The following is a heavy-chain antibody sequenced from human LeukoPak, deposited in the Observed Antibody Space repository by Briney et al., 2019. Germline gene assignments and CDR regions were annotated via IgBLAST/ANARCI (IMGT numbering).Heavy chain of an antibody. Sequence: SQTLSLTCTVSGGSISSGGYYWSWIRQHPGKGLEWIGYIYYSGSTYYNPSLKSRVTISVDTSKNQFSLKLSSVTAADTAVYYCAREMTTVTTRYGMDVWGEGTTVTVSS. D-gene: IGHD4-17*01. J-gene: IGHJ6*04. V-gene: IGHV4-31*03. CDR2: IYYSGST. CDR3: AREMTTVTTRYGMDV. CDR1: GGSISSGGYY.